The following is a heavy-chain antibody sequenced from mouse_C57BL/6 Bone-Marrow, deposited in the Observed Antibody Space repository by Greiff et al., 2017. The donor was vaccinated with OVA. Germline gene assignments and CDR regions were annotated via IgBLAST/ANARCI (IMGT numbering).Heavy chain of an antibody. D-gene: IGHD2-3*01. CDR3: AREGYDGYAWFAC. V-gene: IGHV5-4*01. J-gene: IGHJ3*01. CDR2: ISDCGSYT. CDR1: GFTFSSYA. Sequence: EVHLVESGGGLVKPGGSLKLSCAASGFTFSSYAMSWVRQPPEKRLEWVATISDCGSYTYSPDNVKGRFTISRDNAKNNLYLQMSHLKSEDTAMYYCAREGYDGYAWFACWGQGTLVTVSA.